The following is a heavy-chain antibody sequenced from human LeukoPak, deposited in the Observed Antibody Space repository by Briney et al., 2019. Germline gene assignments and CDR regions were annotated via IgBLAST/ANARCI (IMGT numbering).Heavy chain of an antibody. CDR3: ARAGSSGWYRVGYYFDY. CDR1: GGSFSGYY. Sequence: PSETLSLTCAVYGGSFSGYYWSWIRQPPGKGLERIGEINHSGSTNYNPSLKSRVTISVDTSKNQFSLKLSSVTAADTAVYYCARAGSSGWYRVGYYFDYWGQGTLVTVSS. V-gene: IGHV4-34*01. D-gene: IGHD6-19*01. J-gene: IGHJ4*02. CDR2: INHSGST.